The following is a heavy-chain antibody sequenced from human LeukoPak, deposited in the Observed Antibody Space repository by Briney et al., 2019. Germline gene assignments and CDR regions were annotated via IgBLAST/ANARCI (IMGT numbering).Heavy chain of an antibody. CDR1: GYSFTNYW. J-gene: IGHJ4*02. V-gene: IGHV5-51*01. CDR2: IYPGDSDT. D-gene: IGHD6-19*01. CDR3: ARSGSGTRFDY. Sequence: GESLRISCKGSGYSFTNYWIAWVRQMPGKGLEWMGIIYPGDSDTRYSPSFQGQVTISADKSISTAYLQWSSLKASDTAMFYCARSGSGTRFDYWGQGTLVTVSS.